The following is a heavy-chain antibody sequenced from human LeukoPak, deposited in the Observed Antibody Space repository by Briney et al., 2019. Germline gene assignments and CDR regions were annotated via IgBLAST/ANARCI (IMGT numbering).Heavy chain of an antibody. CDR1: GFTFSNYG. Sequence: GGSLRLSCAGAGFTFSNYGMHWVRQAPGKGLEWLADISYEGRTMYYADSVKGRFTISRDNSKNTVHLQMDSLRADDTALYYCARDALGTTTSQYGMDVWGQGTTVIVSS. J-gene: IGHJ6*02. CDR2: ISYEGRTM. D-gene: IGHD7-27*01. CDR3: ARDALGTTTSQYGMDV. V-gene: IGHV3-30*03.